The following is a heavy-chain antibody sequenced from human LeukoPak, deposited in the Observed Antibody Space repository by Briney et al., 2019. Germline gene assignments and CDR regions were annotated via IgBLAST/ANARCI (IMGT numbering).Heavy chain of an antibody. CDR3: ATEVVGYGDVHYFDS. Sequence: ASVTVSCKISGYTLTEVSMHWVRQAPGKGLEWMGGFDPADGEPIYVQKFQGRVTMSEDTSTDTAYMDLSSLGSEDTAVYYCATEVVGYGDVHYFDSWGQGTLVTVSS. V-gene: IGHV1-24*01. CDR1: GYTLTEVS. J-gene: IGHJ4*02. D-gene: IGHD4-17*01. CDR2: FDPADGEP.